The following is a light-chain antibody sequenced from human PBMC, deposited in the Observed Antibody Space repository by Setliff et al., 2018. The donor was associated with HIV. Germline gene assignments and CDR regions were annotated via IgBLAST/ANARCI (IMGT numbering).Light chain of an antibody. Sequence: IVLTQSPATLSLSPGERATLSCMASQSVGSHLVWYQQEPGQALRLLIDELSNRATGIPARFSGSGSGTDFTLTISSLEAVDFAVYYCHHRIVWLLSVGGGTKLDIK. CDR3: HHRIVWLLS. V-gene: IGKV3-11*01. CDR1: QSVGSH. CDR2: ELS. J-gene: IGKJ4*01.